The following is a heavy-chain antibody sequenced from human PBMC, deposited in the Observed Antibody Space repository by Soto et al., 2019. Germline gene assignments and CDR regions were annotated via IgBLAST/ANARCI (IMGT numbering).Heavy chain of an antibody. CDR2: ISVYNGYT. CDR3: ARDQVPYYYEGRGPFVY. V-gene: IGHV1-18*01. Sequence: ASVKVSCKASGFIFTSYGFSWVRQAPGQGLEWMGWISVYNGYTNFAQKFQGRFTMTTDTSTSTAYMELRSLRSDDTAVYYCARDQVPYYYEGRGPFVYWGPGTLVTVSS. D-gene: IGHD3-22*01. J-gene: IGHJ4*02. CDR1: GFIFTSYG.